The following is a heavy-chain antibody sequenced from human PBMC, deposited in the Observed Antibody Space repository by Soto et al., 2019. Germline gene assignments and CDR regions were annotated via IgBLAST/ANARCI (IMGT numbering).Heavy chain of an antibody. CDR1: GFTFNNFA. CDR2: VTGRSRNT. Sequence: EMQLLESGGGLQQPGGSLRLSCAASGFTFNNFAMGWVRQAPGKGLAWISAVTGRSRNTYYADSVKGRFTISRNNFENTVYLQMDGLRVEDTAVYYCAKMTPYGRNYRDAFDVLGRGTMVTVAS. CDR3: AKMTPYGRNYRDAFDV. V-gene: IGHV3-23*01. D-gene: IGHD1-7*01. J-gene: IGHJ3*01.